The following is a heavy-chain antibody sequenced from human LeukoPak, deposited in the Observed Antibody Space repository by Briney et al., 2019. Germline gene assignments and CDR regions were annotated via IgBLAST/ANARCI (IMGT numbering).Heavy chain of an antibody. CDR3: AKDGIDSSGYYYNYYFDY. Sequence: PGGSLRLSCAASGFTFSSYAMSWVRQAPGKGLEWVSAISGSGGSTYHADSVKGRFTISRDNSKNTLYLQMNSLRAEDTAVYYCAKDGIDSSGYYYNYYFDYWGQGTLVTVSS. CDR2: ISGSGGST. CDR1: GFTFSSYA. D-gene: IGHD3-22*01. J-gene: IGHJ4*02. V-gene: IGHV3-23*01.